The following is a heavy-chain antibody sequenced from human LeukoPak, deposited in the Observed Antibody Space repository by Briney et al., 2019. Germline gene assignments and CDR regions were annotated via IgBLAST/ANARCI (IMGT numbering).Heavy chain of an antibody. CDR3: ARYSYGYYYYMDV. CDR2: INTDGSST. J-gene: IGHJ6*03. V-gene: IGHV3-74*01. D-gene: IGHD5-18*01. Sequence: PGGSLSLSCAASGFTFSSYWMHWVRQAPGKGLVWVSRINTDGSSTSYADSVKGRFTISRDNAKNTLYLQMNSLRAEDTAVYYCARYSYGYYYYMDVWGKGTTVTVSS. CDR1: GFTFSSYW.